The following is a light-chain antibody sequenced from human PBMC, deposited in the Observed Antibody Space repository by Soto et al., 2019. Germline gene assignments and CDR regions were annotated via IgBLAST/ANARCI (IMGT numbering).Light chain of an antibody. J-gene: IGKJ2*01. CDR3: MQTSQTPHT. CDR1: QSLVYSDGNTY. V-gene: IGKV2-24*01. CDR2: KIS. Sequence: IVLTQTPLSSPVSLGQPASISCRSSQSLVYSDGNTYLNWLHQRPGQPPSLLIYKISDRFSGVPDRFSGSGAGTDFTLTISRVESEDVGVYYCMQTSQTPHTFGQGTKLEIK.